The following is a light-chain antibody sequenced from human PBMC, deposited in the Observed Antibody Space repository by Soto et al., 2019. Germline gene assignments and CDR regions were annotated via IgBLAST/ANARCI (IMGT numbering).Light chain of an antibody. J-gene: IGKJ5*01. CDR2: DTS. V-gene: IGKV3-11*01. CDR3: QQRSNWPIP. Sequence: EIVMTQSPATLSLSQGETATLSCRASQSVSSYLAWYQQKPGQAPRLLIYDTSNRATGIPARFSGSGSGTDFTLTISSLEPEDFAVYYCQQRSNWPIPFGQGTRLEVK. CDR1: QSVSSY.